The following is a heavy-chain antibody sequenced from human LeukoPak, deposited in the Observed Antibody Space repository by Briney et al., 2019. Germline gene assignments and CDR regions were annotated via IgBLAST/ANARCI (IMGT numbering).Heavy chain of an antibody. CDR2: ISSSSSYI. CDR3: ARDGAYSGSYRGLFDY. J-gene: IGHJ4*02. Sequence: SGGSVRLSCAASGFTFSSYSMNWVRQAPGKGLEWVSSISSSSSYIYYADSVKGRFTISRDNAKNSLYLQMNSLRAEDTAVYYCARDGAYSGSYRGLFDYWGQGTLVTVSS. D-gene: IGHD1-26*01. CDR1: GFTFSSYS. V-gene: IGHV3-21*01.